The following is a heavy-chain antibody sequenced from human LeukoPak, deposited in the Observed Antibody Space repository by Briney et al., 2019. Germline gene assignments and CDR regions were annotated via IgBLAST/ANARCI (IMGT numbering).Heavy chain of an antibody. V-gene: IGHV4-31*03. CDR1: GGSISSGGYY. CDR2: IYYSGST. D-gene: IGHD3-9*01. J-gene: IGHJ5*02. Sequence: PSETLSLTCTVSGGSISSGGYYWSWIRQHPGKGLEWIGYIYYSGSTYYNPSLKSRVTISVDTSKNQFSLKLSSVTAADTAVYYCARGNYDILTGYYTPLYNWFDPRGQGTLVTVSS. CDR3: ARGNYDILTGYYTPLYNWFDP.